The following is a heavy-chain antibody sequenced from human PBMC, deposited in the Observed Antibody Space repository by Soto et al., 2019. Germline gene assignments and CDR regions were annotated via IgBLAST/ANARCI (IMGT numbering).Heavy chain of an antibody. CDR1: CGSISSGDDF. V-gene: IGHV4-30-4*01. J-gene: IGHJ6*02. D-gene: IGHD1-20*01. Sequence: QVQLQESGPGLVKPSQTLSLTCTVSCGSISSGDDFWTWIRQPPGKGLEWIGYIYYSGSTYYNPSLKSRLTMSVDTSKNQFSLKLSSVTAADTAVYYCARDRAKWKDYYYYGMDVWGQGTTVTVSS. CDR2: IYYSGST. CDR3: ARDRAKWKDYYYYGMDV.